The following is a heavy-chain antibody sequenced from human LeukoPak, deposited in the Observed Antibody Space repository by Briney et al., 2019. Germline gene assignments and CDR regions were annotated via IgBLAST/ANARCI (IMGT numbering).Heavy chain of an antibody. CDR3: VKDDSYYYDSGIYPY. D-gene: IGHD3-10*01. CDR1: GFTFSSFA. CDR2: ISNTGVST. V-gene: IGHV3-64D*06. J-gene: IGHJ4*02. Sequence: GGSLRLSCSASGFTFSSFALHWVRQAPGKGLEYVSGISNTGVSTYYADSVTGRFTISRDNSKNTLYLQMGSLRAEDTAIYYCVKDDSYYYDSGIYPYWGQGTLVTVS.